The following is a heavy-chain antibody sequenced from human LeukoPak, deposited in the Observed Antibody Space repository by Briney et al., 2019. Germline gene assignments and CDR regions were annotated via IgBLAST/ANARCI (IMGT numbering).Heavy chain of an antibody. D-gene: IGHD3-3*01. Sequence: SETLSLTCTVSGGSISSYYWSWIRQPAGNGLEWIGRIYTSGSTNYNPSLKSRVTMSVDTSKNQFSLKLSSVTAADTAVYYCARDVLRFLEPSGWFDPWGQGTLVTVSS. CDR3: ARDVLRFLEPSGWFDP. V-gene: IGHV4-4*07. CDR1: GGSISSYY. J-gene: IGHJ5*02. CDR2: IYTSGST.